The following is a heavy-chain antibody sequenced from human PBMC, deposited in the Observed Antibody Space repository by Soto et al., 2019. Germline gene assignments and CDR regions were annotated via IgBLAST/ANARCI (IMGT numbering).Heavy chain of an antibody. D-gene: IGHD7-27*01. CDR1: GFTFSGYG. Sequence: SGGSLRLSCAASGFTFSGYGMHWVRQAAGESLEWVSVIGTSGHAFYAGSVKGRFTITREDAKNTLYLQMNSLRAEDTAVYYCAKQGRWGGMAVWGQGTSVTVSS. CDR3: AKQGRWGGMAV. CDR2: IGTSGHA. V-gene: IGHV3-13*01. J-gene: IGHJ6*02.